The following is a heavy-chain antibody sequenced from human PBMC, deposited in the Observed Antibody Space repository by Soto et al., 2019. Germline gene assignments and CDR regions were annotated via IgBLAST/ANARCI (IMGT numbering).Heavy chain of an antibody. V-gene: IGHV1-46*01. Sequence: ASVKVSCKASGYTFTSYYLHWVRQAPGQGLEWMGIINPSGGSTSYAQKFQGRVTMTRDTSTSTVYMELSSLRSEDTAVYYCARGPDYDSSGYYPHLAFDIWGQGTMVTVSS. CDR2: INPSGGST. D-gene: IGHD3-22*01. CDR1: GYTFTSYY. J-gene: IGHJ3*02. CDR3: ARGPDYDSSGYYPHLAFDI.